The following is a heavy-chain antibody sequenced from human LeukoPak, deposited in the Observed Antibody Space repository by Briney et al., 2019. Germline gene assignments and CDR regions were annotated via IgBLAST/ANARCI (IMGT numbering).Heavy chain of an antibody. CDR2: IYYSGST. J-gene: IGHJ4*02. D-gene: IGHD6-13*01. V-gene: IGHV4-39*01. CDR1: GGSISSSSYY. Sequence: SETLSLTCTVSGGSISSSSYYWGWIRQPPGKGLEWIGSIYYSGSTYYNPSLESRVTISVDTSKNQFSLKLSSVTAADTAVYYCARLGSSSWFDYWGQGTLVTVSS. CDR3: ARLGSSSWFDY.